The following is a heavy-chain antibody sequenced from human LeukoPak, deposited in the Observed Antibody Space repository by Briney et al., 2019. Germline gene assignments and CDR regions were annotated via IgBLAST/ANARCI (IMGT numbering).Heavy chain of an antibody. V-gene: IGHV1-46*01. CDR1: GYTFTNYY. CDR3: ARVKSGGGSYFARGVGNWFDP. D-gene: IGHD1-26*01. CDR2: INPSGSST. Sequence: ASVKVSCKASGYTFTNYYMHWMRQAPGQGLDWMGIINPSGSSTNYAQKFQGRVTMTRDTSTTTIYMELSSLRSEDTAVYYCARVKSGGGSYFARGVGNWFDPWGQGTLVTVSS. J-gene: IGHJ5*02.